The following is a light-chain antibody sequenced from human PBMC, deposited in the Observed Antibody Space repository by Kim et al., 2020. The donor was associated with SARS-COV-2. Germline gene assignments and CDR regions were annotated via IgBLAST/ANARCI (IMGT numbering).Light chain of an antibody. CDR2: AAY. CDR3: QQYFDFPYT. V-gene: IGKV1D-8*02. CDR1: QNIDRY. Sequence: SASTGDKVTIHCRLTQNIDRYLAWFQQRPGKAPQLLLYAAYTLHTGAPSRFSGSGSGTDFTLTINPLQSEDSATYFCQQYFDFPYTFGQGTKLEI. J-gene: IGKJ2*01.